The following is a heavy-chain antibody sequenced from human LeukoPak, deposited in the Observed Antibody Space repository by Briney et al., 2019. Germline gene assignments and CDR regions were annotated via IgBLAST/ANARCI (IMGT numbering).Heavy chain of an antibody. D-gene: IGHD2-15*01. CDR2: INPNSGGT. Sequence: GASVKVSCKASGYTFTAYYMHRVRQAPGQGLEWMGWINPNSGGTNYAQKFQGRVTMTRDTSISTAYMELSRLRSDDTAVYYCARDWGDCSGGSCYSDLDPWGQGTLVTVSS. CDR3: ARDWGDCSGGSCYSDLDP. CDR1: GYTFTAYY. J-gene: IGHJ5*02. V-gene: IGHV1-2*02.